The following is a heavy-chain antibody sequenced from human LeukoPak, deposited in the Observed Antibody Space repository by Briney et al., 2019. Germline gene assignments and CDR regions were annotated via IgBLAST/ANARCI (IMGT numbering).Heavy chain of an antibody. D-gene: IGHD3-10*01. CDR3: ARHESFRGYFDY. CDR2: VSLTGET. CDR1: GGSISSTNW. Sequence: SQTLSLTCGVSGGSISSTNWWSWVRQPPGQGLEWIGEVSLTGETNYNPSLKSRVTISVDTSTNQYSLKLSSVTAADTAVYYCARHESFRGYFDYWGQGTLVTVSS. J-gene: IGHJ4*02. V-gene: IGHV4-4*02.